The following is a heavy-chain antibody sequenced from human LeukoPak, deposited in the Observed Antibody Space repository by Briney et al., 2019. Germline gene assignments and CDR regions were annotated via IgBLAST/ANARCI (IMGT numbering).Heavy chain of an antibody. J-gene: IGHJ6*02. CDR3: ARDPIVVVPAARGVDYYYYGMDV. CDR1: GGSISSGGYY. Sequence: SETLSLTCTVSGGSISSGGYYWSWIRQHPGKGLEWIGYIYYSGSTYYNPSPKSRVTISVDTSKNQFSLKLSSVTAADTAVYYCARDPIVVVPAARGVDYYYYGMDVWGQGTTVTVSS. D-gene: IGHD2-2*01. V-gene: IGHV4-31*03. CDR2: IYYSGST.